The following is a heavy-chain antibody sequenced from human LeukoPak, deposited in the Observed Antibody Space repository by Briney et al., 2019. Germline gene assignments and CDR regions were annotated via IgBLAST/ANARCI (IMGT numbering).Heavy chain of an antibody. V-gene: IGHV4-59*12. D-gene: IGHD6-13*01. CDR3: AREAAATEDYYMDV. CDR2: IYYGGST. CDR1: GFTFSSYA. Sequence: GSLRLSCAASGFTFSSYAMSWIRQPPGKGLEWIGNIYYGGSTYYNPSLKSRVTISVDTSKNQFFLKLSSVTAADTAVYYCAREAAATEDYYMDVWGKGAPVTVSS. J-gene: IGHJ6*03.